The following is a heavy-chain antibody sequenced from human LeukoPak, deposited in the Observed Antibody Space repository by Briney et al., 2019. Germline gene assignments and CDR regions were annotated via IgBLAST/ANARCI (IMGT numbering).Heavy chain of an antibody. CDR3: ARATSFRHYYYYMDV. CDR2: INHSGST. D-gene: IGHD2/OR15-2a*01. J-gene: IGHJ6*03. V-gene: IGHV4-34*01. Sequence: PSETLSLTCAVYGGSFSGYYWSWIRQPPGKGLEWIGEINHSGSTNYNPSLKSRVTISADTSKNQFSLKLSSVTAADTAVYYCARATSFRHYYYYMDVWGKGTTVTVSS. CDR1: GGSFSGYY.